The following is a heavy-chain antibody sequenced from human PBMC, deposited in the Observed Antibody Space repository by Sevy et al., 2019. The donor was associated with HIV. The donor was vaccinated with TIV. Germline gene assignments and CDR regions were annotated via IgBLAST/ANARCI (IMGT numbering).Heavy chain of an antibody. CDR1: GGSTSSSSYF. V-gene: IGHV4-39*01. D-gene: IGHD6-19*01. CDR2: FYSTGST. CDR3: ATPRDSGWYEGTGGYFDL. J-gene: IGHJ2*01. Sequence: SETLSLTCTVSGGSTSSSSYFWGWIRQPPGKGLEWIGSFYSTGSTSYNPSLRSRVTVSADTSTNQFSLRLTSVIATDTAVYYCATPRDSGWYEGTGGYFDLWGRGTLVTVS.